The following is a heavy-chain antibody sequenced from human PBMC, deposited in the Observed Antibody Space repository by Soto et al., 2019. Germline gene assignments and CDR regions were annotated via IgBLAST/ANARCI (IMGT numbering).Heavy chain of an antibody. CDR3: PKGVVVITSYFQH. J-gene: IGHJ1*01. Sequence: QVQLVESGGGVVQPGRSLRLSCAASGFTFSSYGMHWVRQAPGKGLEWVAVISYDESNKYYADSVKGRFTISRDNSKNTLYLQMNSLRAADTAVYYCPKGVVVITSYFQHWGQGTLFTVSS. CDR1: GFTFSSYG. D-gene: IGHD3-22*01. CDR2: ISYDESNK. V-gene: IGHV3-30*18.